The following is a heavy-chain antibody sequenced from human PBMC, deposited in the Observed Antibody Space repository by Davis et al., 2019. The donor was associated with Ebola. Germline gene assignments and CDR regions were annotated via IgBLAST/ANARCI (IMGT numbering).Heavy chain of an antibody. CDR2: INPNSGGT. Sequence: ASVKVSCKASGYTFTSYDINWVRQATGQGLEWMGWINPNSGGTNYAQKFQGRVTMTRDTSISTAYMELSRLRSDDTAVYYCAREAIAAAGSDWFDPWGQGTLVTVSS. J-gene: IGHJ5*02. CDR3: AREAIAAAGSDWFDP. D-gene: IGHD6-13*01. V-gene: IGHV1-2*02. CDR1: GYTFTSYD.